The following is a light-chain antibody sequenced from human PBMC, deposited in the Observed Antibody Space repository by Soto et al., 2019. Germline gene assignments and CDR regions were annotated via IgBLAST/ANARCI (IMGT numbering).Light chain of an antibody. J-gene: IGKJ5*01. CDR1: QSVSNNY. CDR2: GAS. V-gene: IGKV3D-20*02. Sequence: EIVLTQSPGTLSLSPGERATLSCRASQSVSNNYLAWYQQKPGQAPRLLIYGASNRATGIPDGFSGSGSGTDFTLTISRLEPEDFAVYYCQQRSYLISFGQGARLEIK. CDR3: QQRSYLIS.